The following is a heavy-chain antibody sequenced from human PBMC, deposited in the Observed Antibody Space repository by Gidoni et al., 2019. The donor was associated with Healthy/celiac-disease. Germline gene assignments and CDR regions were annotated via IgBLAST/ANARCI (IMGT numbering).Heavy chain of an antibody. CDR1: GFTFSSYS. V-gene: IGHV3-48*01. CDR3: AKNPEYYYDSSGLYFDY. J-gene: IGHJ4*02. D-gene: IGHD3-22*01. Sequence: EVQLVESGGGLVQPGGSLRLSCAASGFTFSSYSMNWVRQAPGKGLEWFSYISSSSSTIYYADSVKGRFTISRDNAKNSLYLQMNSLRAEDTAVYYCAKNPEYYYDSSGLYFDYWGQGTLVTVSS. CDR2: ISSSSSTI.